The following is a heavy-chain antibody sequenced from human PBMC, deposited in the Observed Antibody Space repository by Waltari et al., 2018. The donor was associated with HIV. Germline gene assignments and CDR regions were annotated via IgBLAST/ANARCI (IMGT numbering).Heavy chain of an antibody. J-gene: IGHJ4*02. Sequence: EVQLVEFGGGLVQPGRSMRLSCTGFGFSFGDFPISWFRRVPGKGLEWVGLNRSRIYGGATEYAASAKGRFTISRDDFKSVAYLQMNSLKTEDTAVYYCTRSSTLDYWGQGTLVTVSS. CDR2: NRSRIYGGAT. D-gene: IGHD6-19*01. CDR3: TRSSTLDY. V-gene: IGHV3-49*03. CDR1: GFSFGDFP.